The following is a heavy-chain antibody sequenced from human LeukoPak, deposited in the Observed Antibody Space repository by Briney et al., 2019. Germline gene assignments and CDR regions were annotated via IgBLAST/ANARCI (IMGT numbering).Heavy chain of an antibody. CDR2: IWYDGSNK. J-gene: IGHJ4*02. D-gene: IGHD6-19*01. CDR1: GFTFSSYG. Sequence: GGSLRLSCAASGFTFSSYGMHWVRQAPGKGLEWVAVIWYDGSNKYYADSVKGRFTISRDNSKNTLYLQMNSLRAEDTAVYYCAKDLVAGTYFDYWGQGTLVTVSS. V-gene: IGHV3-33*06. CDR3: AKDLVAGTYFDY.